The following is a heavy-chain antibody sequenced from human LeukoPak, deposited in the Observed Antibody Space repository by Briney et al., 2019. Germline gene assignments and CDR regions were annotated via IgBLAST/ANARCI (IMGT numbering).Heavy chain of an antibody. Sequence: SQTLSLTCAISGDSVSSTSDGWNWIRPSPSIGLEWLGRIYYRSKWYNDSAISMKSRITINPDTSKNHFTQQLNSVTHEDTAVYYGTGGGLVRGLRHWFDPWGQGTLVTVSS. V-gene: IGHV6-1*01. CDR3: TGGGLVRGLRHWFDP. D-gene: IGHD3-10*01. CDR1: GDSVSSTSDG. CDR2: IYYRSKWYN. J-gene: IGHJ5*02.